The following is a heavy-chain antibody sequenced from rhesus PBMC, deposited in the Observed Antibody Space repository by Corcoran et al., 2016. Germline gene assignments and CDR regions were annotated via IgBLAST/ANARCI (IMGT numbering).Heavy chain of an antibody. J-gene: IGHJ5-1*01. CDR2: ISYTGGST. D-gene: IGHD1-1-1*01. Sequence: EVQLVESGGGLAKPGGSLRLSCAASGFTFSDHYMHWVRQASGMGLEWVSGISYTGGSTGYADSVKGRFTISRENAKNTLYLQMDSLRAEDTAVYYCAGDQYSWNHNRFDVWGPGVLVTVSS. V-gene: IGHV3-59*01. CDR1: GFTFSDHY. CDR3: AGDQYSWNHNRFDV.